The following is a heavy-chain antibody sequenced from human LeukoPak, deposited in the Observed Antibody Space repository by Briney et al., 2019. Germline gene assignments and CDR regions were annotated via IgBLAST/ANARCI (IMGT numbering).Heavy chain of an antibody. V-gene: IGHV1-8*01. CDR2: MNPNRGNT. J-gene: IGHJ6*03. CDR1: GYTFTSYY. CDR3: ARGKAAAGTGYYYMDV. Sequence: ASVKVSCKASGYTFTSYYINWVRQATGQGLEWMGWMNPNRGNTGYAQKFQGRVTMTRNTSISTAYMELSSLRSEDTAVYYCARGKAAAGTGYYYMDVWGKGTTVTVS. D-gene: IGHD6-13*01.